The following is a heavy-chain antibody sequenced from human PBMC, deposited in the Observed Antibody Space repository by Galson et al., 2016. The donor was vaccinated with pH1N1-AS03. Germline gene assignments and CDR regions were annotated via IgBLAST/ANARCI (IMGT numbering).Heavy chain of an antibody. CDR3: ARDSTITGTTEDDALDI. J-gene: IGHJ3*02. V-gene: IGHV1-69*13. CDR1: GGTFSSYI. CDR2: IIPSFGGA. D-gene: IGHD1-14*01. Sequence: SVKVSCKASGGTFSSYIITWVRPAPGQGLEWMGGIIPSFGGATYAQKFQGRVTITADASTTTAYMELSSLRSDDTAVYYCARDSTITGTTEDDALDIWGQGTMVIVSS.